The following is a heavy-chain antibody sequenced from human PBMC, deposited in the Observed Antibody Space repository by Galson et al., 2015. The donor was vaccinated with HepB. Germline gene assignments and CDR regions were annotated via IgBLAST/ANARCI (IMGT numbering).Heavy chain of an antibody. D-gene: IGHD2-21*02. V-gene: IGHV1-3*01. J-gene: IGHJ3*02. CDR2: INAGNGNT. CDR3: ARDRRLVVVTAIPGDAFDI. CDR1: GYTFTSYA. Sequence: SVKVSCKASGYTFTSYAMHWVRQAPGQRLEWMGWINAGNGNTKYSQKFQGRVTITRDTSASTAYMELSSLRSEDTAVYYCARDRRLVVVTAIPGDAFDIWGQGTMVTVSS.